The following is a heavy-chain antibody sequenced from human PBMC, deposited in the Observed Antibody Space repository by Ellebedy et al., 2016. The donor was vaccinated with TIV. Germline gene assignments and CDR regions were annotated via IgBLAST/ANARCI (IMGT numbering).Heavy chain of an antibody. V-gene: IGHV4-39*01. CDR2: IEYSGTV. CDR1: GDSISGSPYY. J-gene: IGHJ6*03. Sequence: MPSETLSLTCSVSGDSISGSPYYWAWIRQPPGKGLEWIGGIEYSGTVFYNPSLKSRATISVDSSKNQFSLKLNSVTAADTAVYYCARQHDPKYNNYMDVWGKGTTVTVSS. CDR3: ARQHDPKYNNYMDV.